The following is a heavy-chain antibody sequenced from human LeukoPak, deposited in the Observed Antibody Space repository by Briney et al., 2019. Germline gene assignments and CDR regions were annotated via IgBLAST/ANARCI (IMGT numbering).Heavy chain of an antibody. J-gene: IGHJ5*02. CDR2: INPNSGGT. D-gene: IGHD3-10*01. CDR1: GYTFTGYY. CDR3: ARGRGRITIVRGTLLNWFDP. Sequence: GASVKVSCKASGYTFTGYYMHWVRQAPGQGLEWMGWINPNSGGTNYAQKFQGRVTMTRDTSISTAYMELSRLRSDDTAVYYCARGRGRITIVRGTLLNWFDPWGQGTLVTVSS. V-gene: IGHV1-2*02.